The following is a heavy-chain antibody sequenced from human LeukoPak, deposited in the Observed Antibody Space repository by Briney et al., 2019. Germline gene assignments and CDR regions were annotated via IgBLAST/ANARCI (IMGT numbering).Heavy chain of an antibody. D-gene: IGHD4-23*01. CDR2: ISSSSSYI. V-gene: IGHV3-21*01. J-gene: IGHJ5*02. CDR3: ARSVVAPQDWFDP. Sequence: GGSLRLSCAASGFTFSSYSMNWVRQAPGKGLEWVSSISSSSSYIYYADSVKGRFTISRDNAKNSLYLQMNSLRAEDTAVHYCARSVVAPQDWFDPWGQGTLVTVSS. CDR1: GFTFSSYS.